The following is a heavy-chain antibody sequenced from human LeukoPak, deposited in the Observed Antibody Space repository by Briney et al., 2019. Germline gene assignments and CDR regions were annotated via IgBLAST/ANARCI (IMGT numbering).Heavy chain of an antibody. CDR2: ISAAGGST. CDR1: GFTFSNYA. D-gene: IGHD1-26*01. CDR3: ARDRSGGNYATFED. J-gene: IGHJ4*02. V-gene: IGHV3-23*01. Sequence: PGGSLRLSCAASGFTFSNYAISWVRQAPGKGLEWVLAISAAGGSTYYADSVKGRFTFSRDNAKNTLYVQMNSLRAEDTAVYYCARDRSGGNYATFEDWGQGTLVTVSS.